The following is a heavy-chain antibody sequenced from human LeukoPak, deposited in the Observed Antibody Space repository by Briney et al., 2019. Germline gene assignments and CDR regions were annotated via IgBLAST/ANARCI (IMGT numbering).Heavy chain of an antibody. V-gene: IGHV3-23*01. CDR3: AKDQGLWFGELLGDDY. CDR2: ISGSGGST. J-gene: IGHJ4*02. Sequence: PGGSLSLSCAASGFTFSSYAMSWVRQAPGKGLEWVSAISGSGGSTYYADSVKGRFTISRDNSKNTLYLQMNSLRAEDTAVYYCAKDQGLWFGELLGDDYWGQGTLVTVSS. CDR1: GFTFSSYA. D-gene: IGHD3-10*01.